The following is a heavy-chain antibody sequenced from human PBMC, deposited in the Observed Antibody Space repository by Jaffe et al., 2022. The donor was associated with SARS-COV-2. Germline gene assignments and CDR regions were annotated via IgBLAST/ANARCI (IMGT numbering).Heavy chain of an antibody. CDR2: IYYSGST. V-gene: IGHV4-39*01. J-gene: IGHJ5*02. D-gene: IGHD3-10*01. Sequence: QLQLQESGPGLVKPSETLSLTCTVSGGSISSSSYYWGWIRQPPGKGLEWIGSIYYSGSTYYNPSLKSRVTISVDTSKNQFSLKLSSVTAADTAVYYCARHVFHDGALWFGEYQTFPNWFDPWGQGTLVTVSS. CDR1: GGSISSSSYY. CDR3: ARHVFHDGALWFGEYQTFPNWFDP.